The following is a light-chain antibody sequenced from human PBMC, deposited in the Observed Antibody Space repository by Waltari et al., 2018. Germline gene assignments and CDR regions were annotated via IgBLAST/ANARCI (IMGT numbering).Light chain of an antibody. CDR2: EVI. CDR1: SSDVGAFDS. J-gene: IGLJ1*01. CDR3: SSFTTRSTYA. V-gene: IGLV2-14*01. Sequence: QSALTQPASVSGSPGQSITISCTGTSSDVGAFDSVSWYQQHPGKAPQLIIYEVIRWPSGMSDRFSGSKSDNTASLTIFDLQPEDEADYYCSSFTTRSTYAFGAGTKVTVL.